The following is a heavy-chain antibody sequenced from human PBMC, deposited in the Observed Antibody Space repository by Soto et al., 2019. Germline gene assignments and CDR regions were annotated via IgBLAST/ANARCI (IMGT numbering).Heavy chain of an antibody. CDR3: ARELGYCSGGSCYMDGAFDF. V-gene: IGHV3-23*01. Sequence: GGSLRLSCAASGSTFSSYAMSWVRQAPGKGLEWVSVISGSGDSTYYADSVKGRLTISRDNSKNTLYVQMNSLRAEDTAVYYCARELGYCSGGSCYMDGAFDFWGQGTMVTVSS. CDR2: ISGSGDST. J-gene: IGHJ3*01. D-gene: IGHD2-15*01. CDR1: GSTFSSYA.